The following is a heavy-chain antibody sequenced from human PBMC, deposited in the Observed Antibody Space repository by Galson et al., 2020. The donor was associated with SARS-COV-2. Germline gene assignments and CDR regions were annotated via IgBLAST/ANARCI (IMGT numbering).Heavy chain of an antibody. Sequence: GGSLRLSCAASGFTFSSYAMHWVRQAPGKGLEWVAVISYDGSNKYYADSVKGRFTISRDNSKNTLYLQMNSLRAEDTAVYYCARDRGWVFEDAFDIWGQGTMVTVSS. CDR2: ISYDGSNK. CDR1: GFTFSSYA. V-gene: IGHV3-30*04. CDR3: ARDRGWVFEDAFDI. D-gene: IGHD3-10*01. J-gene: IGHJ3*02.